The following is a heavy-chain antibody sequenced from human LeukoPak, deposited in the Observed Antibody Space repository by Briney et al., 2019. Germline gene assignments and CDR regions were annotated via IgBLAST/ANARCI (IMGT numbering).Heavy chain of an antibody. J-gene: IGHJ3*02. Sequence: GESLQISCKGSGYSFSSYWIGWVRQMPGKGLEWMGIIYPGDSDTRYSPSFQGQVTISADKSISTAYLQWSSLKASDTAMYYCATLGGDYDILTGYYIRGPFDIWGQGTMVTVSS. V-gene: IGHV5-51*01. CDR3: ATLGGDYDILTGYYIRGPFDI. CDR2: IYPGDSDT. CDR1: GYSFSSYW. D-gene: IGHD3-9*01.